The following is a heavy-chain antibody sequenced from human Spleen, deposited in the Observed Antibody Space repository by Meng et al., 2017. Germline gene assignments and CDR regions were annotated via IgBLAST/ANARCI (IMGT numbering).Heavy chain of an antibody. CDR1: GYTFTGYY. J-gene: IGHJ4*02. V-gene: IGHV1-2*06. Sequence: ASVKVSCKASGYTFTGYYMHWVRQAPGQGLEWMGRINPNSGGTNYAQKFQGRVTMTRDTSISTAYMELSRLRSDDTAVYYCARGRGKHRYYYDSSGSDYWGQGTLVTVSS. CDR3: ARGRGKHRYYYDSSGSDY. CDR2: INPNSGGT. D-gene: IGHD3-22*01.